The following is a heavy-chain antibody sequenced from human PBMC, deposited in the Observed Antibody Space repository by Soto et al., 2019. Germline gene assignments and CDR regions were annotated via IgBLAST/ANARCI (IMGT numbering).Heavy chain of an antibody. J-gene: IGHJ4*02. CDR1: GGSISSGGYY. CDR2: IYYSGST. CDR3: ARGVTMVRGVIHTPYFDY. Sequence: QVQLQESGPGLVKPSQTLSLTCTVSGGSISSGGYYWSWIRQHPGKGLEWIGYIYYSGSTYYNPSRQSRVTISVDTSKNQCSLKLSSVTAADTAVYYCARGVTMVRGVIHTPYFDYWGQGTLVTVSS. D-gene: IGHD3-10*01. V-gene: IGHV4-31*03.